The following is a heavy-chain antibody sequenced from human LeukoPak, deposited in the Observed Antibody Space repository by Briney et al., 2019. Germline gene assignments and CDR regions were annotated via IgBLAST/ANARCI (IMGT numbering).Heavy chain of an antibody. V-gene: IGHV4-39*01. CDR3: ARHYEGYYYGMDV. CDR1: GGSIRSSSYY. Sequence: SETLSLTCTVSGGSIRSSSYYWGWIRQPPGKGLEWIGSIYYSGSTYYNPSLKSRVTISVDTSKNQFSLKLSSVTAADTAVYYCARHYEGYYYGMDVWGQGTTVTVSS. CDR2: IYYSGST. D-gene: IGHD3-3*01. J-gene: IGHJ6*02.